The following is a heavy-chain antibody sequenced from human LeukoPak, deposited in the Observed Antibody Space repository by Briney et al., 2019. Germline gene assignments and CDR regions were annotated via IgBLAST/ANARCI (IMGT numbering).Heavy chain of an antibody. J-gene: IGHJ5*02. CDR1: GGSFSGYY. V-gene: IGHV4-34*01. D-gene: IGHD3-22*01. Sequence: SETLSLTCAVYGGSFSGYYWSWIRQPPGKGLEWIGEINHSGSTNCNPSLKSRVTISVDTSKNQFSLKLSSVTAADTAVYYCARGLWTMIVVVHGWFDPWGQGTLVTVSS. CDR3: ARGLWTMIVVVHGWFDP. CDR2: INHSGST.